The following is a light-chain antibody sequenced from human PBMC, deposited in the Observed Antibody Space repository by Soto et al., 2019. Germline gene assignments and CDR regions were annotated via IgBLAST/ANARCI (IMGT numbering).Light chain of an antibody. V-gene: IGLV2-23*03. J-gene: IGLJ2*01. CDR1: SSDVGSYNL. CDR3: CSYAGSSTFVV. CDR2: EGS. Sequence: QSALPQPASVSGSPGQSITISFTGTSSDVGSYNLVSWYQQHPGKAPKLMIYEGSKRPSGVSNRFSGSKSGNTASLTISGLQAEDEADYYCCSYAGSSTFVVFGGGTQLTVL.